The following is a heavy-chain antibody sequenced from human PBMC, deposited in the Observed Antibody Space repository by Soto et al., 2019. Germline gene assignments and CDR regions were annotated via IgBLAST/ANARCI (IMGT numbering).Heavy chain of an antibody. CDR1: GGSISSYY. D-gene: IGHD3-3*01. CDR3: ARNNVLRFLEWLPPTPFYYYYYYMDV. CDR2: IYYSGST. V-gene: IGHV4-59*01. J-gene: IGHJ6*03. Sequence: SETLCLTCTVSGGSISSYYWSWIRQPPGKGLEWIGYIYYSGSTNYNPSLKSRVTISVDTSKNQFSLKLSSVTAADTAVYYCARNNVLRFLEWLPPTPFYYYYYYMDVWGKGTTVTVSS.